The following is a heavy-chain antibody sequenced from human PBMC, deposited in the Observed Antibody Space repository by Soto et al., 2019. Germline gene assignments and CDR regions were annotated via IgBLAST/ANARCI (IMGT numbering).Heavy chain of an antibody. V-gene: IGHV5-51*01. D-gene: IGHD3-10*01. Sequence: PGESLKISCKGPGHLFNNHWIGWVRQTPGKGLEWMGLIFTRDSETNTSPSFQGHVTFSVDNSINTVYLQWTSLKTTDTAIYFCARGYFDSGHGYDLWGQGTLVTVSS. CDR2: IFTRDSET. J-gene: IGHJ5*02. CDR3: ARGYFDSGHGYDL. CDR1: GHLFNNHW.